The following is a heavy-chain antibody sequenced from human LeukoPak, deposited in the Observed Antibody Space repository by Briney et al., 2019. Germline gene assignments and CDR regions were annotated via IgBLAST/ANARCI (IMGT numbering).Heavy chain of an antibody. Sequence: PSETLSLTCTLSGRSISRLYWIWIRQPPGKGLEWIGYIYYSGSTNYNPSLKSRVTISVDTSKNQFSLKLSSVTAADTAVYYCARHGTSGTNLNWFDPWGQGTLVTVSS. CDR2: IYYSGST. V-gene: IGHV4-59*01. D-gene: IGHD1-1*01. CDR3: ARHGTSGTNLNWFDP. J-gene: IGHJ5*02. CDR1: GRSISRLY.